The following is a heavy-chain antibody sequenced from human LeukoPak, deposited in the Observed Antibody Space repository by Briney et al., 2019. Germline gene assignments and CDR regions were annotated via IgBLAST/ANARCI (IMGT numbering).Heavy chain of an antibody. CDR3: ARWRTVQLERQYYFDY. D-gene: IGHD1-1*01. J-gene: IGHJ4*02. CDR1: GYTFTSYG. Sequence: GASVKVSCKASGYTFTSYGISWVRQAPGQGLEWMGWISAYNGNTNYAQKLQGRVTMTTDTSTSTAYMELSSLRSEDTAVYYCARWRTVQLERQYYFDYWGQGTLVTVSS. CDR2: ISAYNGNT. V-gene: IGHV1-18*04.